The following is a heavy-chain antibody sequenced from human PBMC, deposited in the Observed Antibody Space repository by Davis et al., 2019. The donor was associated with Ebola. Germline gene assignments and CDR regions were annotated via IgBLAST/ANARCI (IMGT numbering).Heavy chain of an antibody. CDR1: GYSFTNYG. Sequence: ASVKVSCKASGYSFTNYGINWVRWAPGRGLEWPGWISAYNGNTNYAQSFQGRVILTTDTSTSTASMELKFLRSDDTAMYYCARGGLLFWVDFWGHGTLVTVSS. D-gene: IGHD2-21*01. V-gene: IGHV1-18*01. J-gene: IGHJ4*01. CDR2: ISAYNGNT. CDR3: ARGGLLFWVDF.